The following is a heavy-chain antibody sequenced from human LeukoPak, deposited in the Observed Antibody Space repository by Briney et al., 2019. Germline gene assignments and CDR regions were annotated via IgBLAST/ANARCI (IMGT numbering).Heavy chain of an antibody. D-gene: IGHD3-10*01. CDR3: ARDRAMVRGVIIGWFDP. CDR1: GFTFSSYA. J-gene: IGHJ5*02. Sequence: GRSLRLSCAASGFTFSSYAMHWVRQAPGKGLEWVAVISYDGSNKYYADSVKGRFTISRDNSKNTLYLQMNSLRAEDTAVYYCARDRAMVRGVIIGWFDPLGQGTLVTVSS. CDR2: ISYDGSNK. V-gene: IGHV3-30*04.